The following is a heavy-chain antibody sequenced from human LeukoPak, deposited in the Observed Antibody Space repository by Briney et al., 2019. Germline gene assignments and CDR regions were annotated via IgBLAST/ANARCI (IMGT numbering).Heavy chain of an antibody. CDR1: GGSISSGSDY. D-gene: IGHD3-9*01. V-gene: IGHV4-39*07. CDR3: ARGRSDILTGYWSSRGTRKYYYYMDV. Sequence: SETLSLTCTVSGGSISSGSDYWGWVHQPPGKGLEWIGSIYYSGYTYYNPSLKSRVTISVDTSRNQFSLKLSSVTAADTAVYYCARGRSDILTGYWSSRGTRKYYYYMDVWGKGTTVTVSS. CDR2: IYYSGYT. J-gene: IGHJ6*03.